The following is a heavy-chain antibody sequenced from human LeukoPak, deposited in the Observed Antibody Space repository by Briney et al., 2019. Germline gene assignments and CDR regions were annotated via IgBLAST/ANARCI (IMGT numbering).Heavy chain of an antibody. J-gene: IGHJ4*02. D-gene: IGHD5-12*01. CDR3: ARDLIDGSDGNFDY. V-gene: IGHV3-30-3*01. Sequence: PGGSLRLSCAASGFTFSSYAMHWVRQAPGKGLEWVAVISYDGSNKYYADSVKGRFTISRDNSKNTLYLQMNSLRAEDTAVYYCARDLIDGSDGNFDYWGQGTLVTISS. CDR1: GFTFSSYA. CDR2: ISYDGSNK.